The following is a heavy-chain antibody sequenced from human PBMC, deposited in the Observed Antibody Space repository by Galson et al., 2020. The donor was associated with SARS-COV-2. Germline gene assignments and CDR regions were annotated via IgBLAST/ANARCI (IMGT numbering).Heavy chain of an antibody. CDR2: IYPNGRT. D-gene: IGHD2-21*02. Sequence: SETLSLTCAVSGYSVSTTNYWGWVRLAPGKGLEWIGSIYPNGRTNYNPSLESRVNISVDTSRNQFSLTLASVTAADTAFYYCARQGVNMIVLVTVPGWCFDRWGRGTLVTVSS. CDR1: GYSVSTTNY. J-gene: IGHJ2*01. CDR3: ARQGVNMIVLVTVPGWCFDR. V-gene: IGHV4-38-2*01.